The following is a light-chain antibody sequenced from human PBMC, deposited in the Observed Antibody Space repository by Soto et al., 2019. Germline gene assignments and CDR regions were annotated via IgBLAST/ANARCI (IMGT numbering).Light chain of an antibody. CDR3: CSYAGSFYV. J-gene: IGLJ1*01. CDR1: SSDVGSYNL. V-gene: IGLV2-23*01. Sequence: QLVLTQPASVSGSPGQSITISCTGTSSDVGSYNLVSWYQQHPGKAPKLMIYEGSKRPSGVSNRFSGSKSGNTASLTISGLQAEDEADYYCCSYAGSFYVFGTGTKVTVL. CDR2: EGS.